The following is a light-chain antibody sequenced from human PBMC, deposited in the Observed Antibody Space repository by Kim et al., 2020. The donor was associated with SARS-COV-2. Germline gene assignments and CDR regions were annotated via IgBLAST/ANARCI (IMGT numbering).Light chain of an antibody. CDR2: HDT. V-gene: IGLV3-21*04. Sequence: APGKTDTITWGGNNIASKHVHWYQQKPGLAPVLVIYHDTDRPSGIPERFSGSNSGDTATLTISWVEAGDEADYYCQVWDTSSDHPVFGGGTQLTVL. CDR3: QVWDTSSDHPV. CDR1: NIASKH. J-gene: IGLJ2*01.